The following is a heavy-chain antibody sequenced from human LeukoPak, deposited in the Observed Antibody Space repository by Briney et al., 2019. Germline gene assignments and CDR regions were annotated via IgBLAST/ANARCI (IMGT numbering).Heavy chain of an antibody. CDR3: ASWYYYDSSGYYAFDI. D-gene: IGHD3-22*01. CDR1: GGSISSGSYY. J-gene: IGHJ3*02. V-gene: IGHV4-31*03. Sequence: SQTLSLTCTVSGGSISSGSYYWSWIRQHPGKGLEWIGYIYYSGSTYYNPSLKSRVTISVDTSKNQFSLKLSSVTAADTAVYYCASWYYYDSSGYYAFDIWGQGTMVTVSS. CDR2: IYYSGST.